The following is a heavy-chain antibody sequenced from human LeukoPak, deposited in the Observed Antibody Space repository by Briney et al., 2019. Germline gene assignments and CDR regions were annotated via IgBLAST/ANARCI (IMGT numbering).Heavy chain of an antibody. J-gene: IGHJ4*02. V-gene: IGHV4-59*01. CDR3: ARTLRGRLLSVYYFDY. CDR1: GGSISSYY. Sequence: SETLSLTCTVSGGSISSYYWSWIRQPPGKGLEWIGHIYYSGSTNYNPSLKSRVTISVDTSKNQFSLKLSSVTAADTAVYYCARTLRGRLLSVYYFDYWGQGTLVTVSS. D-gene: IGHD2-2*01. CDR2: IYYSGST.